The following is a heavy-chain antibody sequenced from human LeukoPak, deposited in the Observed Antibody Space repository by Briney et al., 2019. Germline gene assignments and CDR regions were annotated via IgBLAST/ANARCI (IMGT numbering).Heavy chain of an antibody. CDR3: AHRATGYGFDI. D-gene: IGHD1-1*01. Sequence: SGPTLVKPTQTLTLTCTFSGFSLSATGEGVGWIRQPPGRALEWLALIYWNDDRRYSPSLKSRLTITKDTYRIQVALTMTNMDPVDTATYYCAHRATGYGFDIWGQGTMVTVSS. CDR2: IYWNDDR. V-gene: IGHV2-5*01. J-gene: IGHJ3*02. CDR1: GFSLSATGEG.